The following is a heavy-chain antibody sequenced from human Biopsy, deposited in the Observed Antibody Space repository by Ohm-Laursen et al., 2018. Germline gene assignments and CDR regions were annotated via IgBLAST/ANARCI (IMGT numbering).Heavy chain of an antibody. J-gene: IGHJ4*02. CDR3: ARESALAGDFDS. V-gene: IGHV4-59*01. CDR1: GGDINNYY. D-gene: IGHD6-19*01. Sequence: SQTLSLTWNVSGGDINNYYWSWIRQPPGKGLEWIGDVYYSGSTNRNPSLKSRVTISVDTSKNHFSLKLTSVTAADTAVYYCARESALAGDFDSWGQGTLVTVSS. CDR2: VYYSGST.